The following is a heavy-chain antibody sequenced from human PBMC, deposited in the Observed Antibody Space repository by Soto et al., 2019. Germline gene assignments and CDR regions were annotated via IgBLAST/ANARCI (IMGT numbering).Heavy chain of an antibody. J-gene: IGHJ4*02. Sequence: HPGGSLRLSXAASGFTFSSYSMNWVRQAPGKGLEWVSYISSSSSTIYYADSVKGRFTISRDNAKNSLYLQMNSLRDEDTAVYYCARESGYDYVWGSYRYTRTYFDYWGQGTLVTVSS. CDR3: ARESGYDYVWGSYRYTRTYFDY. CDR1: GFTFSSYS. D-gene: IGHD3-16*02. CDR2: ISSSSSTI. V-gene: IGHV3-48*02.